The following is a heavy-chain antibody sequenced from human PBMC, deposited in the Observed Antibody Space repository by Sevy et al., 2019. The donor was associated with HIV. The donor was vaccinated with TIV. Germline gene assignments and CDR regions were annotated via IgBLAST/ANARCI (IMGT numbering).Heavy chain of an antibody. Sequence: GGCLRLSCAASGFTFINYAMSWVRQAPGKGLEGKGLEWVSTVSGGGGGTYYADSVRGRFTISRDSSKNTLYLQVNSLRVEDTAVYYCAKHYLRYIAAGWYFDLWGRGTLVTVSS. J-gene: IGHJ2*01. CDR1: GFTFINYA. V-gene: IGHV3-23*01. D-gene: IGHD6-6*01. CDR3: AKHYLRYIAAGWYFDL. CDR2: VSGGGGGT.